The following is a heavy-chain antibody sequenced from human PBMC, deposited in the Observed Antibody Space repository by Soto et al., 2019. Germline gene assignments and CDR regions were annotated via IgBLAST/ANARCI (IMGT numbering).Heavy chain of an antibody. Sequence: SETLSLTCTVSGGSISSSSYYWGWIRQPPGKGLEWIGSIYYSGSTYYNPSLKSRVTISVDTSKNQFSLRLSSVTAADTAVYYCARRPHPKTRDILSLGWFDPWGQGTLVTVSS. CDR3: ARRPHPKTRDILSLGWFDP. CDR1: GGSISSSSYY. CDR2: IYYSGST. J-gene: IGHJ5*02. V-gene: IGHV4-39*01. D-gene: IGHD3-9*01.